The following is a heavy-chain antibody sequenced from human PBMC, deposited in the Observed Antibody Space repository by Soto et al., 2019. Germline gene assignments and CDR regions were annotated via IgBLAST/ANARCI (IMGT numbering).Heavy chain of an antibody. Sequence: QVQLVESGGGVVQPGRSLRLSCAASGFTFSSYGMHWVRQAPGKGLEWVAVISYDGSNKYYADSVKGRFTISRDNSKNTLYLQMNSLRAEDTAVYYCAKGAPPLYWGQGTLVTVSS. V-gene: IGHV3-30*18. CDR3: AKGAPPLY. J-gene: IGHJ4*02. CDR2: ISYDGSNK. CDR1: GFTFSSYG.